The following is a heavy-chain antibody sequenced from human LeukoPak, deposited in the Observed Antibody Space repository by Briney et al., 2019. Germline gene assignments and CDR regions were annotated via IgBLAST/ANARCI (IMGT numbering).Heavy chain of an antibody. CDR2: ISSNSSYI. CDR1: GFTFSSYS. CDR3: AELGITMIGGV. D-gene: IGHD3-10*02. V-gene: IGHV3-21*01. J-gene: IGHJ6*04. Sequence: GGSLRLSCAASGFTFSSYSMNWARQAPGKGLEGVSSISSNSSYIYYAASVKGRFTISRNNAKNSLYLQMNSLRAEDTAVYYCAELGITMIGGVWGKGTTVTISS.